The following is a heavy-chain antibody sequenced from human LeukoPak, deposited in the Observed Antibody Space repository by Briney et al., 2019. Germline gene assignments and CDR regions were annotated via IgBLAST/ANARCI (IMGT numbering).Heavy chain of an antibody. J-gene: IGHJ4*02. CDR3: ARDLVGALGY. V-gene: IGHV3-74*01. D-gene: IGHD1-26*01. Sequence: GGSLRLSCAASGFTFSSYWMHWVRQAPGTGLVWVSRINSDGSSTSYADSVKGRFTISRDNAKNTLFLQMNSLRAEDTAVYYCARDLVGALGYWGQGTLVTVSS. CDR1: GFTFSSYW. CDR2: INSDGSST.